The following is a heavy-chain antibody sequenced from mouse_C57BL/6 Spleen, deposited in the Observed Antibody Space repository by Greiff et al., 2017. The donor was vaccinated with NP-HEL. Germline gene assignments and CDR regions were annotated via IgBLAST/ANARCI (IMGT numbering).Heavy chain of an antibody. D-gene: IGHD2-1*01. J-gene: IGHJ2*01. CDR2: ISSGSSTI. V-gene: IGHV5-17*01. Sequence: EVQVVESGGGLVKPGGSLKLSCAASGFTFSDYGMHWVRQAPEKGLEWVAYISSGSSTIYYADTVKGRFTISRDNAKNTLFLQMTSLRSEDTAMYYCARSLYYGNYPYYFDYWGQGTTLTVSS. CDR3: ARSLYYGNYPYYFDY. CDR1: GFTFSDYG.